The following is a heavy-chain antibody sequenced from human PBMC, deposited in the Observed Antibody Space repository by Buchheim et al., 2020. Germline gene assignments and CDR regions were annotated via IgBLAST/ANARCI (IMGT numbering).Heavy chain of an antibody. Sequence: QVQLVQSGAEVKKPGASVKVSCKASGYTFTGYYMHWVRQAPGQGLEWMGWINPNSGGTNYAQKFQGWVTMTRDTSISTAYMRLSRLRSDDTAVYYCARGRYDSSGYYSCYYYGMDVWGQGTT. J-gene: IGHJ6*02. V-gene: IGHV1-2*04. CDR3: ARGRYDSSGYYSCYYYGMDV. CDR1: GYTFTGYY. D-gene: IGHD3-22*01. CDR2: INPNSGGT.